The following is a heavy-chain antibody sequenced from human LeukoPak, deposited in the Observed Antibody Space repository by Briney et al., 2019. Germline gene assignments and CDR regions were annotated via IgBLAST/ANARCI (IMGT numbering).Heavy chain of an antibody. D-gene: IGHD1-7*01. J-gene: IGHJ4*02. CDR2: ISSSSSTI. V-gene: IGHV3-48*01. CDR3: ARDPNRNYGAR. Sequence: PGGSLRLSCAASGFTFSSYSMNWVRQAPGKGLEWVSYISSSSSTIYYADSVKGRFTISRDNAENSLYLQMNSLRAEDTAVYYCARDPNRNYGARWGQGTLVTVSS. CDR1: GFTFSSYS.